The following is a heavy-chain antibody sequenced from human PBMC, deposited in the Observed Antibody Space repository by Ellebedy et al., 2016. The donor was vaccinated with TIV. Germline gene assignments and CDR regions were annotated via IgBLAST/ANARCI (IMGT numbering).Heavy chain of an antibody. CDR3: ARVVAGLVGGDY. J-gene: IGHJ4*02. Sequence: GESLKISCAASGFTFSTYPMMWVRQAPGKGLEFVSYITSVSSATRYADSVKGRFTISRDNAKNSLYLQMNSLRDEDTAVYYCARVVAGLVGGDYWGQGTLVTVSS. CDR1: GFTFSTYP. V-gene: IGHV3-48*02. D-gene: IGHD3/OR15-3a*01. CDR2: ITSVSSAT.